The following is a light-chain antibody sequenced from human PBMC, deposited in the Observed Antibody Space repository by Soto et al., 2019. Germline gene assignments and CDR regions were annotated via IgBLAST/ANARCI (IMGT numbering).Light chain of an antibody. CDR2: DVS. CDR3: SSYTSSSMGV. CDR1: SSDVGGYNY. J-gene: IGLJ2*01. Sequence: QSALTQPASVSGSPGQSITISCTGTSSDVGGYNYVSWYQQHPGKAPKLMIYDVSNRPSGVSNRFSGSKSGNTASLTISGLQAEDEADYYCSSYTSSSMGVFGGGTKVTVI. V-gene: IGLV2-14*01.